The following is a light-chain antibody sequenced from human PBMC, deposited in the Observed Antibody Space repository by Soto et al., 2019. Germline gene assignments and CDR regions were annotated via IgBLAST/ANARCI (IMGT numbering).Light chain of an antibody. V-gene: IGKV3D-15*01. J-gene: IGKJ5*01. Sequence: ETLLAQYTANLCLARGESSSRWWRASQSAGNFLAWYQQKPGQAPRLLIYYISTRATGIPARFSGSGSGTESTLACDLLQSEDPAVYYRQQPTQRPSTIRQGTRLEIK. CDR3: QQPTQRPST. CDR1: QSAGNF. CDR2: YIS.